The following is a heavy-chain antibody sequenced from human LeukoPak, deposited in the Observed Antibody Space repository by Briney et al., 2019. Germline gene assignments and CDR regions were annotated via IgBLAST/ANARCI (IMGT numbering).Heavy chain of an antibody. D-gene: IGHD3-10*02. J-gene: IGHJ6*04. V-gene: IGHV3-48*03. CDR2: ISSSGLNI. Sequence: PGGSLRLSCAASGFTFSSYEMNWVRQAPGKGLEWVSYISSSGLNIYYADSVKGRFTISRDNAKNSLYLQMDSLRAEDAAVYYCAELGITMIGGVWGKGTTVTISS. CDR3: AELGITMIGGV. CDR1: GFTFSSYE.